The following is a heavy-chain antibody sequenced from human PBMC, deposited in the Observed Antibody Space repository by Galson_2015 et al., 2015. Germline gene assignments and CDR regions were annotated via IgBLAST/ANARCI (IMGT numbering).Heavy chain of an antibody. CDR2: NDWDDDK. CDR1: GFSLRTSGLC. J-gene: IGHJ4*02. Sequence: PALVNPTQTLTLTCTFSGFSLRTSGLCVSWIRQPPGKALEWLALNDWDDDKYYSTSLKTSLTISKDTSKNQVVLTMTNMDPVDTATYYCARTPLYSSGWYGFDYWGQGTLVTVSS. CDR3: ARTPLYSSGWYGFDY. V-gene: IGHV2-70*01. D-gene: IGHD6-19*01.